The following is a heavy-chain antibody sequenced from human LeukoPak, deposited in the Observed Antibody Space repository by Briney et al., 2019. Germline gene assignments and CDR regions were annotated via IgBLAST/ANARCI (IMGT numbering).Heavy chain of an antibody. J-gene: IGHJ4*02. D-gene: IGHD3-10*01. CDR2: IYYSGST. V-gene: IGHV4-59*01. CDR1: GGSISSYY. CDR3: ASGGAEAVLLWFGELWGGKGKEYYFDY. Sequence: SETLSLTCTVSGGSISSYYWSWIRQPPGKGLEWIGYIYYSGSTNYNPSLKSRVTISVDTSKNQFSLKLSSVTAADTAVYYCASGGAEAVLLWFGELWGGKGKEYYFDYWGQGTLVTVSS.